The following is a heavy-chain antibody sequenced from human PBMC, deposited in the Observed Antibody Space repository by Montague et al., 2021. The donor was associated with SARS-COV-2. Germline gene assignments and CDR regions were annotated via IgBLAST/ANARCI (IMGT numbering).Heavy chain of an antibody. CDR1: GDSISRYY. V-gene: IGHV4-4*07. Sequence: SETLSLTCSVSGDSISRYYWSWIRQSDGKGLEWIGRIYTGGYANYNPALQSRVSMSVDTSKSQVSLNVTSVTAADTAVYYCARATWDLDVWGRGILVTASS. CDR3: ARATWDLDV. J-gene: IGHJ2*01. CDR2: IYTGGYA.